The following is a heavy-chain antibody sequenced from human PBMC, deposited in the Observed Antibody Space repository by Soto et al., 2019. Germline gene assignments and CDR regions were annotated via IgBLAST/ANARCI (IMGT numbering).Heavy chain of an antibody. V-gene: IGHV4-34*01. CDR2: INHSGNT. Sequence: SETLSLTCAVYGGSFSGDYWSWIRQPPGKGLEWIGEINHSGNTNYNPSLMGRGTISVDTSKNQFSLKVTSVSAADTAVYYCARVRGYHTHSTDVWYQATMFSFPS. CDR3: ARVRGYHTHSTDV. J-gene: IGHJ6*02. CDR1: GGSFSGDY. D-gene: IGHD5-12*01.